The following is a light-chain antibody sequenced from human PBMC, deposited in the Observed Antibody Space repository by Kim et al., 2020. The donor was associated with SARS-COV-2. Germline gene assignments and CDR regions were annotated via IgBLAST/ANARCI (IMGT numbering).Light chain of an antibody. J-gene: IGKJ1*01. CDR1: QDISNY. CDR2: AAS. V-gene: IGKV1-27*01. Sequence: ASVGDRVTITCRASQDISNYLAWYQQEPGKVPKLLIYAASALHSGVPSRFGDSGSGTDFTLTITSLQPEDVATYYCQKYNSVPWTFGPGTRVEIK. CDR3: QKYNSVPWT.